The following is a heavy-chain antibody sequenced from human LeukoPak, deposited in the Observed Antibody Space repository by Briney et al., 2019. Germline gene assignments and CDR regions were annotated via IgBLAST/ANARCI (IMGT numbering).Heavy chain of an antibody. CDR2: ISGSGGST. Sequence: GGSLRLSCEGSAFIFSGHWMNWVRQTPGKGLEWVSAISGSGGSTYYADSVKGRFTISRDNSKNTLYLQMNSLRAEDTALYYCAKDQGTVTPVVFDYWGQGTLVTVSS. D-gene: IGHD4-17*01. J-gene: IGHJ4*02. V-gene: IGHV3-23*01. CDR3: AKDQGTVTPVVFDY. CDR1: AFIFSGHW.